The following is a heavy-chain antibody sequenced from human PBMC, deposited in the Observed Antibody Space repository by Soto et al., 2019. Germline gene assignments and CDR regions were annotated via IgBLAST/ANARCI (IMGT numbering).Heavy chain of an antibody. CDR2: IYYSGST. J-gene: IGHJ6*02. CDR1: GGSISSYY. V-gene: IGHV4-59*01. CDR3: ARDSATLGMDV. Sequence: QVQLQESGPGLVRPSETLSLTCTVSGGSISSYYWTWIRQPPGKGLEWIGYIYYSGSTNYNPSLKRRVTISADTPKTQFSLKLSSVTAADTAVYYCARDSATLGMDVWGQGTTVTVSS. D-gene: IGHD5-12*01.